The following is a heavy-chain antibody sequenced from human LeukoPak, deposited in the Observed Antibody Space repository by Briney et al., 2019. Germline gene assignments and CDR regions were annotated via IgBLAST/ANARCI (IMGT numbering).Heavy chain of an antibody. V-gene: IGHV3-30-3*01. D-gene: IGHD3-10*01. CDR1: GFTFSIYA. CDR3: AKVSRGVIIYYGMDV. J-gene: IGHJ6*02. Sequence: PGGSLRLSCAASGFTFSIYAMHWVRQAPGKGLEWVAVISYDGSNKYYADSVKGRFTISRDNSKNTLYLQMNSLRAEDTAVYYCAKVSRGVIIYYGMDVWGQGTTVTVSS. CDR2: ISYDGSNK.